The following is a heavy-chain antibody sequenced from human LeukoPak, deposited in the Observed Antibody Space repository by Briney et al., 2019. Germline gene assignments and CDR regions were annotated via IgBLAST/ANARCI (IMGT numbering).Heavy chain of an antibody. D-gene: IGHD3-3*01. CDR1: GGSISSYF. V-gene: IGHV4-59*08. J-gene: IGHJ5*02. CDR3: ARVVTIFGVVNPNNWFDP. CDR2: MYYSGSS. Sequence: PSETLSLTCTVSGGSISSYFWSWIRQPPGKGLEWIGYMYYSGSSNYKPSLKSRVTISVDTSKNQFSLKLSSVTAADTAVYYCARVVTIFGVVNPNNWFDPWGQGTLVTVSS.